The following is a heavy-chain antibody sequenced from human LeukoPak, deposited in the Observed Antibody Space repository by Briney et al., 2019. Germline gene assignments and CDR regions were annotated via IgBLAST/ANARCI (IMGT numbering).Heavy chain of an antibody. V-gene: IGHV1-18*01. CDR1: GYTFTSYG. CDR3: ARADLYYDILTGYTPLYYMDV. D-gene: IGHD3-9*01. CDR2: ISAYNGNT. J-gene: IGHJ6*03. Sequence: GASVKVSCKASGYTFTSYGISWVRQAPGQGLEWMGWISAYNGNTNYAQKLQGRVTMTTDTSTSTAYMELRSLRSDDTAVYYCARADLYYDILTGYTPLYYMDVWGKGTTVTVSS.